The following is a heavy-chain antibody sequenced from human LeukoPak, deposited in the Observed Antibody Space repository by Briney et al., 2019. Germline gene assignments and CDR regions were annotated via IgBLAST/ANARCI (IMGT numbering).Heavy chain of an antibody. V-gene: IGHV4-4*07. CDR3: ARGVASGGSHRARYYYMDV. CDR1: GGSIRIDY. CDR2: IYASGST. Sequence: SETLSLTCTVSGGSIRIDYWTWIRQPAGKGLEWIGRIYASGSTYQNPSLRSRVTMSVDTSKNQFSLKLSSVTAADTAVYYCARGVASGGSHRARYYYMDVWGKGTTVTISS. D-gene: IGHD2-15*01. J-gene: IGHJ6*03.